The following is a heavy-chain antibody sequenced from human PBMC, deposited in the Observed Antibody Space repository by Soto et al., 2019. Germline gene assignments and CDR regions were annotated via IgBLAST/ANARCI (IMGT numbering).Heavy chain of an antibody. Sequence: ASVKVVCKASGYMFTSYGISWVRQAPGQGLVWMGWKSAYNGNTNYAQKLQGRVTMTTDTSTSTAYMELRSLRSDDTAVYYCAGAGAGYTVWVDPLGQSTPVIV. D-gene: IGHD5-12*01. CDR2: KSAYNGNT. J-gene: IGHJ5*02. CDR3: AGAGAGYTVWVDP. CDR1: GYMFTSYG. V-gene: IGHV1-18*01.